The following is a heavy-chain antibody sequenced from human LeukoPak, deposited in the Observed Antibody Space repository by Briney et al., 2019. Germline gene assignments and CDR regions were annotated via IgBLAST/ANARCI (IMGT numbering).Heavy chain of an antibody. CDR2: ISYDGSNK. J-gene: IGHJ6*02. CDR3: ARVGAVAGSPYYYYYGMDV. D-gene: IGHD6-19*01. CDR1: GFTFSSYA. V-gene: IGHV3-30-3*01. Sequence: GRSLRLSCAASGFTFSSYAMHWVRQAPGKGLEWVAVISYDGSNKCYADSVKGRFTISRDNSKNTLYLQMNSLRAEDTAVYYYARVGAVAGSPYYYYYGMDVWGQGTTVTVSS.